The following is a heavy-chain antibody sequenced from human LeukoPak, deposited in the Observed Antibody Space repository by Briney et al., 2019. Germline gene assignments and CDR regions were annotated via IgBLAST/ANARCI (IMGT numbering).Heavy chain of an antibody. J-gene: IGHJ3*02. D-gene: IGHD3-3*01. CDR1: GGSISSSSYY. Sequence: SETLSLTCTVSGGSISSSSYYWGWIRQPPGKGLEWIGSIYYSGSTYYNPSFKTRVTISVDTSKNQFSLKLSSVTAADTAVYYCARDPSAIFGVVNTAPAFDIWGQGTMVTVSS. CDR3: ARDPSAIFGVVNTAPAFDI. CDR2: IYYSGST. V-gene: IGHV4-39*07.